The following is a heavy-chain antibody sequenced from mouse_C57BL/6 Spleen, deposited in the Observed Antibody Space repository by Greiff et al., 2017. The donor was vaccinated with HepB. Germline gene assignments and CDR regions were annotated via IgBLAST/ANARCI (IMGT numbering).Heavy chain of an antibody. CDR2: IDPENGDT. D-gene: IGHD2-3*01. CDR1: GFNIKDDY. J-gene: IGHJ3*01. Sequence: EVKLVDSGAELVRPGASVKLSCTASGFNIKDDYMHWVKQRPEQGLEWIGWIDPENGDTEYASKFQGKATITADTSSNTAYLQLSSLTSEDTAVYYCTAYGYYAYWGQGTLVTVSA. CDR3: TAYGYYAY. V-gene: IGHV14-4*01.